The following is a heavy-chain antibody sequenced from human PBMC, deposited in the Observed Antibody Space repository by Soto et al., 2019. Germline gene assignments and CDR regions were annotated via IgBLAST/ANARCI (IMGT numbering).Heavy chain of an antibody. D-gene: IGHD6-6*01. CDR1: GFTCSSYA. CDR2: ISGSGGST. J-gene: IGHJ6*02. V-gene: IGHV3-23*01. Sequence: GRSRRLSCAASGFTCSSYAMRWVRQAPGHGLEWVSAISGSGGSTYYADSVKGRFTISRDNSKNTLYLQMNSLRAEDTAVYYCAKAGSSSNYYYYGMDVWGQGTMVTVSS. CDR3: AKAGSSSNYYYYGMDV.